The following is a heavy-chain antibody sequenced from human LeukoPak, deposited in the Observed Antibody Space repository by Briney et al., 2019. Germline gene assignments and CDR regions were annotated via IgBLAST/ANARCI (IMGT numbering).Heavy chain of an antibody. CDR1: GYTFTNYG. V-gene: IGHV1-18*04. CDR3: ARDTSPRTMDV. Sequence: ASVKVSCKASGYTFTNYGISWVRQAPGQGLEWMGWISGFDGDTSYAQNLQGRVTMTTDTSTNTGYMELRSLRSDDTAVYYCARDTSPRTMDVWGQGTTVTVSS. CDR2: ISGFDGDT. J-gene: IGHJ6*02.